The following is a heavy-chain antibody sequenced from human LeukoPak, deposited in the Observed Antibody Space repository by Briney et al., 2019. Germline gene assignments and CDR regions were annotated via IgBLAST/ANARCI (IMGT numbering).Heavy chain of an antibody. CDR3: AKDPLQEWELLRGGAFDI. V-gene: IGHV3-23*01. Sequence: GGSLRLSCAASGFTFSSYAMTWVRQAPGKGLEWVSTISATGGSTYYADSVKGRLTISRDNSKNTLYLQMNSLRAEDTAVYFCAKDPLQEWELLRGGAFDIWGQGTMVTVSS. J-gene: IGHJ3*02. CDR2: ISATGGST. CDR1: GFTFSSYA. D-gene: IGHD1-26*01.